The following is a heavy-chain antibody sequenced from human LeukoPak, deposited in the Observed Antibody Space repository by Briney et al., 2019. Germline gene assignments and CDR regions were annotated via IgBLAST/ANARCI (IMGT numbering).Heavy chain of an antibody. V-gene: IGHV4-30-4*01. CDR2: IYYSGST. J-gene: IGHJ4*02. CDR3: ARVSRDGYNSDLFDY. D-gene: IGHD5-24*01. CDR1: GGSISSGDYY. Sequence: PSETLSLTCTVSGGSISSGDYYWSWIRQPPGKGLEWIGYIYYSGSTYYNPSLKSRVTISVDTSKNQFSLKLSSVTAADTAVYYCARVSRDGYNSDLFDYWGQGTLVTVSS.